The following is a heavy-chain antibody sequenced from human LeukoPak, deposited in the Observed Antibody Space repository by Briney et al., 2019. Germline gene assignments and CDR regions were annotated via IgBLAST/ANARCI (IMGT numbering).Heavy chain of an antibody. V-gene: IGHV3-48*03. CDR1: GFXFSTYE. D-gene: IGHD5-12*01. Sequence: GGSLRLSCAASGFXFSTYEISWVRQAPGKGLEWVSGMSSSGSTIFYADTVMGRFTISRDNTKHSLYLQMNSLRAEDTAVYYCARVLQIVATTVFDYWGQGTLVTVSS. CDR2: MSSSGSTI. CDR3: ARVLQIVATTVFDY. J-gene: IGHJ4*02.